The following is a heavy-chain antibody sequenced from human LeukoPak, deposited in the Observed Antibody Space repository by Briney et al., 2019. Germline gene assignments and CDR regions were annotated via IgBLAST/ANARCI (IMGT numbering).Heavy chain of an antibody. Sequence: PSETLSLTCTVSGGSISSYYWSWIRQSPGKGLEWIWYIYYSGSTTYNPSLKSRITISVDTSKNQFSLKLNSVTAADTAVYYCARGYGSMDVWGQGTTVTVSS. D-gene: IGHD4-17*01. CDR3: ARGYGSMDV. V-gene: IGHV4-59*01. CDR2: IYYSGST. J-gene: IGHJ6*02. CDR1: GGSISSYY.